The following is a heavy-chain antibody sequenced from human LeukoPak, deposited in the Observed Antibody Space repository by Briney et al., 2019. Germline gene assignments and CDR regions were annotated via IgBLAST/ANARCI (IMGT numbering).Heavy chain of an antibody. CDR3: TRWIAARPFDY. D-gene: IGHD6-6*01. CDR1: GFTFSGSA. Sequence: GGSLRLSCAASGFTFSGSAMHWVRQASGKGLEWVGRIRSKANSYATAYAASVKGRFTISRDDSKNTAYLQMNCLKTEDTAVYYCTRWIAARPFDYWGQGTLVTVSS. J-gene: IGHJ4*02. V-gene: IGHV3-73*01. CDR2: IRSKANSYAT.